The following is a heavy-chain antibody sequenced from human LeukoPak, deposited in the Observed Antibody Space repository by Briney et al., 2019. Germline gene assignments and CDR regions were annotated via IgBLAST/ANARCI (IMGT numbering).Heavy chain of an antibody. CDR3: ARGRLTGTDLS. CDR1: GFNFHDYA. J-gene: IGHJ3*01. D-gene: IGHD1-20*01. V-gene: IGHV3-48*01. Sequence: GGSLRLSCAASGFNFHDYAMHWVRQAPGKGLEWVSYISSSSSTIYYADSVKGRFTISRDNAKNSLSLQMNSLRAEDTAVYYCARGRLTGTDLSWGQGTVVTVSS. CDR2: ISSSSSTI.